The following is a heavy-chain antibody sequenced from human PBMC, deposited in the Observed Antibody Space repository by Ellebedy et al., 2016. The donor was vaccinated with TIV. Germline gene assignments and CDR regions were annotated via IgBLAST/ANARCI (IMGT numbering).Heavy chain of an antibody. CDR2: IYYSGST. CDR1: GGSVSSGSYY. CDR3: ARDSGSYLGRHYYYYGTDV. D-gene: IGHD1-26*01. Sequence: SETLSLTXTVSGGSVSSGSYYWSWIRQPPGKGLEWIGYIYYSGSTNYNPSLKSRVTISVDTSKNQFSLKLSSVTAADTAVYYCARDSGSYLGRHYYYYGTDVWGQGTTVTVSS. V-gene: IGHV4-61*01. J-gene: IGHJ6*02.